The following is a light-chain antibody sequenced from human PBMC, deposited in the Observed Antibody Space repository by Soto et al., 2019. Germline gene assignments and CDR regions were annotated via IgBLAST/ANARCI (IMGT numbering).Light chain of an antibody. J-gene: IGKJ1*01. V-gene: IGKV3-20*01. CDR3: QQYGSSPWT. Sequence: EIVMTQSPATLSVSPGERATLSCRASQSVSSSHLAWYQQKPGQAPRLLIYGASNRATGIPDRFSGSGSGTDFTLTISRLEPEDFAVYYCQQYGSSPWTFGQGTKVDIK. CDR1: QSVSSSH. CDR2: GAS.